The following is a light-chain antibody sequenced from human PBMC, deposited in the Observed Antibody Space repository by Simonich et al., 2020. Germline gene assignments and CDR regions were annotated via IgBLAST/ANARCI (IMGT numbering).Light chain of an antibody. V-gene: IGLV4-69*01. CDR2: LNSDGSH. CDR1: SGHSSYA. J-gene: IGLJ3*02. Sequence: QLVLTQSPSASASLGASVTLTCTLSSGHSSYAIAWHQQQPEQGPRYLMKLNSDGSHSKGDGIPDRFAGSSSGAERYLTISSLQSEDEADYYCQTWGTGIHWVFGGGTKLTVL. CDR3: QTWGTGIHWV.